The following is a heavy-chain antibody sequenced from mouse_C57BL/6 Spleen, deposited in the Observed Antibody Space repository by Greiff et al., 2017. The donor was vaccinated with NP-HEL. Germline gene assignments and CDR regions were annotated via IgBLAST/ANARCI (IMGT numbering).Heavy chain of an antibody. CDR2: FYPGSGST. J-gene: IGHJ4*01. Sequence: QVQLQQSGAELVKPGASVKLSCKASGYTFTEYTIHWVKQRSGQGLEWIGWFYPGSGSTNYNEKFKSKATLTVDKSSRTASLQHSSLTSENSAVYYCARSGYYGSSPNAMDYWGQGTAVTVSS. D-gene: IGHD1-1*01. CDR1: GYTFTEYT. V-gene: IGHV1-62-2*01. CDR3: ARSGYYGSSPNAMDY.